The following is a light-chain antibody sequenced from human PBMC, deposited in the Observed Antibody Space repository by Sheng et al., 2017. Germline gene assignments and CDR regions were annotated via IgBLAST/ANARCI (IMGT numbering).Light chain of an antibody. CDR3: QVFDGRSGHVV. J-gene: IGLJ2*01. CDR2: ADS. Sequence: SYVLTQPPSVSVAPGQTARITCGGTNIGDTNVQWYQQRPGQAPVMVVYADSDRPSGIPERLSGSNSGNTATLTISRVEVGDEADYYCQVFDGRSGHVVFGGGTKLDRP. CDR1: NIGDTN. V-gene: IGLV3-21*02.